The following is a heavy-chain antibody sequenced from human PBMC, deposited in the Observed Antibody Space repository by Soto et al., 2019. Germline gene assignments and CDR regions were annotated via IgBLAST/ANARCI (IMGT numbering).Heavy chain of an antibody. CDR1: GGSISSYY. D-gene: IGHD6-13*01. CDR2: IYYSGST. V-gene: IGHV4-59*08. CDR3: ARHSYSSSWYGY. Sequence: PSETLSLTCTVSGGSISSYYWSWIRQPPGKGLEWIGYIYYSGSTNYNPSLKSRVNISVDTSKNQFSLKLSSVTAADTAVYYCARHSYSSSWYGYWGQGTLVTVSS. J-gene: IGHJ4*02.